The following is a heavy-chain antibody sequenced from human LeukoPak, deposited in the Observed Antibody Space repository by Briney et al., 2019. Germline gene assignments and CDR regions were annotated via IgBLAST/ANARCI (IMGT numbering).Heavy chain of an antibody. D-gene: IGHD3-10*01. V-gene: IGHV4-39*02. Sequence: SETLSLTCTVSGGSISSSSYYWGWIRQPPGKELQWIASVYYSGRTNYSPSLKSRVTISVDTSEKQFSLQLNSVTAADTAVYYCARGRTRGGSGTGFDYWGQGTLVTVSS. J-gene: IGHJ4*02. CDR2: VYYSGRT. CDR1: GGSISSSSYY. CDR3: ARGRTRGGSGTGFDY.